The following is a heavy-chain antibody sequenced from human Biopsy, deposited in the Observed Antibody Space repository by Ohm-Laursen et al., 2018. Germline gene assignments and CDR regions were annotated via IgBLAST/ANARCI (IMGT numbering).Heavy chain of an antibody. CDR3: ARNTGWYGDLYYFDY. CDR1: GYSFTSYY. J-gene: IGHJ4*02. Sequence: GASVSVSCNASGYSFTSYYMHWVRQAPGQGLGCMGLINPSGSTTSYPQIFQGRGTMTRDTSKSTVYMELSSLRSADTAVYFCARNTGWYGDLYYFDYWGQGTLVIVSS. CDR2: INPSGSTT. V-gene: IGHV1-46*01. D-gene: IGHD6-19*01.